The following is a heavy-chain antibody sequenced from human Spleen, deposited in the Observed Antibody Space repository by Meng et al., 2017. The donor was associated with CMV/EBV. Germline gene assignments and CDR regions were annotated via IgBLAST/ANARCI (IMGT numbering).Heavy chain of an antibody. CDR2: INSGGSST. D-gene: IGHD3-3*01. Sequence: GGSLRLSCAASGFTFSSNWMHWVRQAPGKGLVWVSRINSGGSSTRYADSVKGRFTISRDNAKNTLYLQMNSLRAEDTAVYYCAKRADFWSGYYSPYLDYWGQGTLVTVSS. J-gene: IGHJ4*02. V-gene: IGHV3-74*01. CDR3: AKRADFWSGYYSPYLDY. CDR1: GFTFSSNW.